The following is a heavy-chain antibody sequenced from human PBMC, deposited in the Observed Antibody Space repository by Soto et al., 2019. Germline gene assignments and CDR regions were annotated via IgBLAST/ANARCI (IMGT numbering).Heavy chain of an antibody. CDR1: GGSINSGGFY. Sequence: SETLSLTCAVSGGSINSGGFYWHWIRQHPEKGLEWIGYIYHSGSTYYNLSLKSRVTISVDRSKNQFSLKLSSVTAADTAVYYCARSQTTVTSYDYWGQATLVTVSS. CDR3: ARSQTTVTSYDY. D-gene: IGHD4-17*01. V-gene: IGHV4-30-2*01. J-gene: IGHJ4*02. CDR2: IYHSGST.